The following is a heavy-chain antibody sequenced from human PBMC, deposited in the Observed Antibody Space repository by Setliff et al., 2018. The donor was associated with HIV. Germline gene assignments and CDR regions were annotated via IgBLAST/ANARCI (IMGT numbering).Heavy chain of an antibody. CDR2: IDDSGSI. CDR1: TESLTRYD. Sequence: PSETLSLTCAVYTESLTRYDWAWIRQSPEKGREWIGEIDDSGSIIYNPSLQSRVTMSVDTSKNQFSLKVRSLTAADTGLYYCARVKSIKTTLVRLWPRFDLWGQGTQVTVSS. D-gene: IGHD3-10*01. V-gene: IGHV4-34*01. CDR3: ARVKSIKTTLVRLWPRFDL. J-gene: IGHJ5*02.